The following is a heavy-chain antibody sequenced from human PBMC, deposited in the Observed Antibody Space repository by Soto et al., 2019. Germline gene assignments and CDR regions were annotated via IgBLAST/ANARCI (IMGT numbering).Heavy chain of an antibody. V-gene: IGHV1-2*04. CDR1: GYTFTGYY. Sequence: ASVKVSCKASGYTFTGYYMHWVRQAPGQGLEWMGCINPNSGGTNYAQKFQGWITMTRDTSISTAYMELSRLRSDDTAVYFCARTGTGYWDMDVWGKGTTVTVSS. J-gene: IGHJ6*03. CDR3: ARTGTGYWDMDV. D-gene: IGHD3-9*01. CDR2: INPNSGGT.